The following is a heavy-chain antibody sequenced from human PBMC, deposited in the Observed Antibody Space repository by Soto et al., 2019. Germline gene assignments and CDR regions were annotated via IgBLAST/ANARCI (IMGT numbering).Heavy chain of an antibody. D-gene: IGHD5-18*01. CDR2: IIPIFGTA. CDR1: GGTFSSYA. Sequence: GASVKVSWKASGGTFSSYAISWVRQAPGQGLGWMGGIIPIFGTANYAQKFQGRVTITADESTSTAYMELSSLRSEDTAVYYCASSVRGGLSVDTAMEHYYYGMHVWGQGTTVSGSS. J-gene: IGHJ6*02. CDR3: ASSVRGGLSVDTAMEHYYYGMHV. V-gene: IGHV1-69*13.